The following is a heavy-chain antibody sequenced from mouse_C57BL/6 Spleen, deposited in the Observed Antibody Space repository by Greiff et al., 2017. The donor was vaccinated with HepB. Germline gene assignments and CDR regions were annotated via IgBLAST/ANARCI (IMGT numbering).Heavy chain of an antibody. Sequence: QVQLQQPGAELVKPGASVKMSCKASGYTFTSYWITWVKQRPGQGLEWIGDIYPGSGSTNYNEKFKSKATLTVDTSSSTAYMQLSSLTAEDSAVYYCARHDGYFLYYFDYWGQGTTLTVSS. J-gene: IGHJ2*01. V-gene: IGHV1-55*01. D-gene: IGHD2-3*01. CDR1: GYTFTSYW. CDR3: ARHDGYFLYYFDY. CDR2: IYPGSGST.